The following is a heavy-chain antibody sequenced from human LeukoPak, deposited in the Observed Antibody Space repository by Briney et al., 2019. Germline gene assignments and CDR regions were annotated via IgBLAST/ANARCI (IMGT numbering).Heavy chain of an antibody. CDR3: ARVFRGGAFGI. Sequence: ASVKVSCKASAYTFTSYGISWVRRAPGQGLEWMGWISAYNGNTNFAEKLQGRVTMTTDTSTSTAYMELRSLRFDDTGVYYCARVFRGGAFGIWGQGTMVTVSS. D-gene: IGHD3-10*01. J-gene: IGHJ3*02. CDR1: AYTFTSYG. CDR2: ISAYNGNT. V-gene: IGHV1-18*04.